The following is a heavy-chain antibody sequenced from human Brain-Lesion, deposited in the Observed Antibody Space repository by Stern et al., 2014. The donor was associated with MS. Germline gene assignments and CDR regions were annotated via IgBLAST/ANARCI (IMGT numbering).Heavy chain of an antibody. CDR2: INPNTGGT. CDR3: ARDQRGITIFGVVTDYYYLGMDV. CDR1: GYIFTGYY. J-gene: IGHJ6*02. Sequence: QVQLVESGAEVKKPGASVKVYCTTSGYIFTGYYIHWVRQAPGQGLEWMALINPNTGGTKYAQKFQGRVTMSRDTSISTAYVELSSLTSDDPAVYYCARDQRGITIFGVVTDYYYLGMDVWGQGTTVTVSS. V-gene: IGHV1-2*02. D-gene: IGHD3-3*01.